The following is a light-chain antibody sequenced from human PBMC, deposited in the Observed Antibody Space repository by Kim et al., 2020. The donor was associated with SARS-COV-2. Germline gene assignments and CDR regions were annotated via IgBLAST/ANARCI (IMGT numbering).Light chain of an antibody. J-gene: IGLJ2*01. CDR2: YDS. Sequence: PGKTDRITCGGNNIGSKSVHWYQQKPGQAPVLVIYYDSDRPSGIPERFSGSNAGNTATLTIGRVEAGNEADYYCQVWDSSSNHVVFGGGTKLTVL. CDR3: QVWDSSSNHVV. V-gene: IGLV3-21*04. CDR1: NIGSKS.